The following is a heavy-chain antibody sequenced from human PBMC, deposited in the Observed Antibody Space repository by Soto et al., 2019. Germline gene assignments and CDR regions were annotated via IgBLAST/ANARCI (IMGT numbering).Heavy chain of an antibody. D-gene: IGHD6-13*01. CDR1: GFTFSSYA. CDR2: ISGSGGST. CDR3: ATTYSSSWDYYYYGMTS. Sequence: EVQLLESGGGLVQPGGSLRLSCAASGFTFSSYAMSWVRQAPGKGLEWVSAISGSGGSTYYADSVKGRFTISRDNSKNTLYLQMNSLRAEDTAVYYCATTYSSSWDYYYYGMTSGAKGPRSPSP. J-gene: IGHJ6*02. V-gene: IGHV3-23*01.